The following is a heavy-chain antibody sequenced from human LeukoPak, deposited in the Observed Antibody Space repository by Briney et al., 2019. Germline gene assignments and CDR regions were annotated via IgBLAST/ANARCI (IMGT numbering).Heavy chain of an antibody. J-gene: IGHJ4*02. D-gene: IGHD3-3*01. CDR3: VRHDFWSGFKGGDY. CDR2: ISGSGGST. CDR1: GFTFSSYA. Sequence: PGGSLRLSCAASGFTFSSYAMSWVRQAPGKGLEWVSAISGSGGSTYYADSVKGRFTISRDNAKNSLYLQMNSLRAEDTAFYYCVRHDFWSGFKGGDYWGQGTLVTVSS. V-gene: IGHV3-23*01.